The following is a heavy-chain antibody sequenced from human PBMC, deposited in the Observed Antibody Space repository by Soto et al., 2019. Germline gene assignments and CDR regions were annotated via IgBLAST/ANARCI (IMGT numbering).Heavy chain of an antibody. D-gene: IGHD3-10*01. J-gene: IGHJ6*02. V-gene: IGHV3-23*01. Sequence: GSLRLSCAASGFTFSSYAMKWVRQAPGKGLEWVSLIGESGTPTYYADSVKGRFTISRGNSGNTLFLEMYSLRAEDTAVYYCAKDLWFGEFIGYYYYYYGMDVWGQGTTVTVSS. CDR3: AKDLWFGEFIGYYYYYYGMDV. CDR1: GFTFSSYA. CDR2: IGESGTPT.